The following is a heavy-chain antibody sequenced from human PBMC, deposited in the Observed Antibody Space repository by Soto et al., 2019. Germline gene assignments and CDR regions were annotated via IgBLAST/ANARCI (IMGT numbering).Heavy chain of an antibody. V-gene: IGHV4-59*01. CDR2: VYYTGTT. Sequence: SETLSLTCTVSGGSISSYFYIWVRQPPGKGLEWIGSVYYTGTTDYNPSLKSRVTISVDTSKTQFSLNLRSVTAADAAVYYCARDLAAVPRAFDYWGRGTLVTVSS. J-gene: IGHJ4*02. D-gene: IGHD6-13*01. CDR1: GGSISSYF. CDR3: ARDLAAVPRAFDY.